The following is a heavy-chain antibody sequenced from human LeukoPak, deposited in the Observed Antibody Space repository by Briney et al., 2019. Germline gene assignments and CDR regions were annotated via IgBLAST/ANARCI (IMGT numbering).Heavy chain of an antibody. CDR2: IRYDGSNK. J-gene: IGHJ4*02. CDR3: AKGVNMVRGFDY. V-gene: IGHV3-30*02. CDR1: GFTFSSYG. Sequence: PGGSLRLSCAASGFTFSSYGMHWVRQAPGKGLEWVAFIRYDGSNKYYADSVKGRFTISRDNSKNTLYLQMNSLRAEDTAVYYCAKGVNMVRGFDYWGQGTLVTVSS. D-gene: IGHD3-10*01.